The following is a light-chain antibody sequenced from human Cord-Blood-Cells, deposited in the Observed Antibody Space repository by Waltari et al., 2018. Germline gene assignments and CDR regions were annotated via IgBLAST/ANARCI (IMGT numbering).Light chain of an antibody. V-gene: IGLV3-1*01. Sequence: SYELTQPPSVSVSPGQTASITCPGDNLGDKYACWYPQKPGQSPVLVIYQDSKRPSGIPERFSGSNSGNTATLTISGTQAMDEADYYCQAWDSSTVVFGGGTKLTVL. CDR2: QDS. J-gene: IGLJ2*01. CDR1: NLGDKY. CDR3: QAWDSSTVV.